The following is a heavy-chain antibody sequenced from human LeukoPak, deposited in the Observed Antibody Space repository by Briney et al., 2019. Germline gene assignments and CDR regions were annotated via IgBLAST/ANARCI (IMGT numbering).Heavy chain of an antibody. CDR3: ARGGGYDSRAFDI. CDR1: GGSFSGYY. D-gene: IGHD3-22*01. Sequence: SETLSLTCAVYGGSFSGYYWSWIRQPPGKGLEWIGEINHSGSTNYNPSLKSRVTISVDTSKNQFSPKLSSVTAADTAVYYCARGGGYDSRAFDIWGQGTMVTVSS. V-gene: IGHV4-34*01. CDR2: INHSGST. J-gene: IGHJ3*02.